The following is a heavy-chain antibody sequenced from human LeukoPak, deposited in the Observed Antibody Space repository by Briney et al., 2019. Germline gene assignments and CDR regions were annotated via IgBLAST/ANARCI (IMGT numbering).Heavy chain of an antibody. CDR1: GFTFSSYG. J-gene: IGHJ4*02. D-gene: IGHD6-13*01. CDR3: AKVGSYSSSWYWYY. Sequence: GRSLRLSCAGSGFTFSSYGMHWVRQAPGKGLEWVAFIRYDGSNKYYADSVKGRFTISRDNSKNTLYLQMNSLRAEDTAVYYCAKVGSYSSSWYWYYWGQGTLVTVSS. V-gene: IGHV3-30*02. CDR2: IRYDGSNK.